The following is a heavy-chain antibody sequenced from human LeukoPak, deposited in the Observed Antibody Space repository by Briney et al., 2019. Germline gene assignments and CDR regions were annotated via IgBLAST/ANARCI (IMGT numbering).Heavy chain of an antibody. CDR1: GFTFSTYA. Sequence: PGGSLRLSCTASGFTFSTYAMTWVRQAPGKGLEWVSAISGSGVTTYYADSVKGRFTISRDNSKNTLYLQMKSLRTEDTAVYYCAKGYGWEASYYYYYMDVWGKGTTVTISS. V-gene: IGHV3-23*01. CDR2: ISGSGVTT. J-gene: IGHJ6*03. D-gene: IGHD1-26*01. CDR3: AKGYGWEASYYYYYMDV.